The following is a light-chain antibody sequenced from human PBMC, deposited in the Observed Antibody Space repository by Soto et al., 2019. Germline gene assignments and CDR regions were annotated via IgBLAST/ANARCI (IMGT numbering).Light chain of an antibody. J-gene: IGKJ2*01. CDR3: PQYGSSPYT. CDR2: AAS. V-gene: IGKV3-20*01. CDR1: QSVSSNY. Sequence: EIVLTQSPGTLSLSPGESATLSCRASQSVSSNYLAWYQQRPDQAPRLLIFAASTRATGIPDRFSGSVSGTDFTFTISRLEPEDFAVYSCPQYGSSPYTFGQGTKLEIK.